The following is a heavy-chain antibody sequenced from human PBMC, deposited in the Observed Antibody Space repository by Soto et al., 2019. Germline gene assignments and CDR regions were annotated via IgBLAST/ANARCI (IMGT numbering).Heavy chain of an antibody. CDR3: ARGRYGDY. Sequence: QVHLVQSGAEVKKPGASVQVSCKGSGYAFTTYGITWVRQATGQGLEWMGWISAHSGNTNYAQKLQGRVTVTRDTSTSTAYMELRSLRSDDTAVYYCARGRYGDYWGQGALVIVSS. CDR2: ISAHSGNT. CDR1: GYAFTTYG. V-gene: IGHV1-18*01. D-gene: IGHD1-1*01. J-gene: IGHJ4*02.